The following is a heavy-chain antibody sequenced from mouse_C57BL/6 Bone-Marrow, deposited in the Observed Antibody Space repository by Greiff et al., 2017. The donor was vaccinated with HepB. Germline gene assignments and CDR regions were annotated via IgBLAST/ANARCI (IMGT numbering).Heavy chain of an antibody. Sequence: DVQLVESGGGLVKPGGSLKLSCAASGFTFSSYAMSWVRQTPEKRLEWVATISDGGSYTYYPDNVKGRFTISRDNAKNNLYLQMSHLKSEDTAMYYCAREDYGNLYYAMDYWGQGTSVTVSS. J-gene: IGHJ4*01. CDR3: AREDYGNLYYAMDY. V-gene: IGHV5-4*01. D-gene: IGHD2-1*01. CDR1: GFTFSSYA. CDR2: ISDGGSYT.